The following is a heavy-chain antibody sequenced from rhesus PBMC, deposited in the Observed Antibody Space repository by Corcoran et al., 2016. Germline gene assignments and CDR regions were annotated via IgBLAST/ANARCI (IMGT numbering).Heavy chain of an antibody. CDR3: ARIDSGYYRYNRFDV. V-gene: IGHV4-165*02. CDR1: GGSISGYD. D-gene: IGHD3-28*01. Sequence: QVQLQESGPGLVKPSETLSLTCAVSGGSISGYDWYWIRQPPWQGLEWSGYIGGSSGRTYYNPSLKSRVTISTATSKNQFSLKLSSVTAADTAVYYCARIDSGYYRYNRFDVWGAGVLVTVSS. J-gene: IGHJ5-1*01. CDR2: IGGSSGRT.